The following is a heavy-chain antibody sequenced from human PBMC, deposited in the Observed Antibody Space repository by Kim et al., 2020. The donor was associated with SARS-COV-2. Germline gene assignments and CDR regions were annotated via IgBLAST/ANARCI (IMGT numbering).Heavy chain of an antibody. CDR2: ISGSDGST. CDR1: GFTFSSYA. V-gene: IGHV3-23*01. CDR3: ARGKQQLGFSYYYYAMDV. Sequence: GGSLRLSCAASGFTFSSYAMNWVRQAPGKGLEWVSGISGSDGSTNYADSVKGRFTISRDNSKNTLYLQINSLRAEDTALYYCARGKQQLGFSYYYYAMDVGGQGTTVTVSS. D-gene: IGHD6-13*01. J-gene: IGHJ6*02.